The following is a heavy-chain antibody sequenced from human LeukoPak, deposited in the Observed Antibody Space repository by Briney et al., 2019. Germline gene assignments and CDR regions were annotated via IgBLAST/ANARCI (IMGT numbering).Heavy chain of an antibody. Sequence: GESLKISCAASGFTFRSHWMSWVRQAPGKGLEWVANINQDGSEKHYVDYVKGRFTISRDNAKNSLHLQMNSLRAEDTAMYYCARDSEHSSSFAFDIWGQGTMVTVSS. V-gene: IGHV3-7*01. J-gene: IGHJ3*02. CDR2: INQDGSEK. D-gene: IGHD6-13*01. CDR1: GFTFRSHW. CDR3: ARDSEHSSSFAFDI.